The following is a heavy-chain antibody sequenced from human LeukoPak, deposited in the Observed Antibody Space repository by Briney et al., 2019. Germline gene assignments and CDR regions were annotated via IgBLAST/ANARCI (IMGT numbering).Heavy chain of an antibody. CDR1: GFTFSSYA. CDR2: ISGSGGST. V-gene: IGHV3-23*01. J-gene: IGHJ5*02. Sequence: RPGGSLRLSCAASGFTFSSYAMSWVRQAPGKGLEWVSAISGSGGSTYYADSVKGRFTTSRDNSENTLYLQMNSLRAEDTAVYYCAKRQGYCSTETCYNWFDPWGQGTLVSVSS. CDR3: AKRQGYCSTETCYNWFDP. D-gene: IGHD2-2*01.